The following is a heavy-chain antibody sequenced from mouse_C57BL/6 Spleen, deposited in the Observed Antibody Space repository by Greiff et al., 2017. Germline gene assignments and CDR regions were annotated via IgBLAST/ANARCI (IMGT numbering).Heavy chain of an antibody. J-gene: IGHJ4*01. V-gene: IGHV1-80*01. D-gene: IGHD2-1*01. CDR1: GYAFSSYW. CDR3: ARGGYGNYAYAMDY. CDR2: IYPGDGDT. Sequence: QVQLQQSGAELVKPGASVKISCKASGYAFSSYWMNWVKQRPGKGLEWIGQIYPGDGDTNYNGKFKGKATLTADKSSSTAYMQLSSLTSEDSAVYFCARGGYGNYAYAMDYWGQGTSVTVSS.